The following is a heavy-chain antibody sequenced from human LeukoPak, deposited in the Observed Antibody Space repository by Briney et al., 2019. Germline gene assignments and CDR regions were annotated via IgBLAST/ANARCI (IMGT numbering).Heavy chain of an antibody. V-gene: IGHV3-23*01. D-gene: IGHD3-10*01. Sequence: GGSPRLSCRVSGFRFGAYAMTWVRQPPGKGLEWVSTISGSGSNTYYADSVEGRFTISRDNSETTLYLQMNSLRVDDTAEYYCAKHPTMVRGVDDGLDLWGQGTMVTVSS. J-gene: IGHJ3*01. CDR1: GFRFGAYA. CDR2: ISGSGSNT. CDR3: AKHPTMVRGVDDGLDL.